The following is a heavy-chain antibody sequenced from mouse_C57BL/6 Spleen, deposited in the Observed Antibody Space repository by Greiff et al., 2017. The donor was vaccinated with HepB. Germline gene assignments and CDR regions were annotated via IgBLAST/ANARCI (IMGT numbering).Heavy chain of an antibody. V-gene: IGHV5-4*03. CDR1: GFTFSSYA. J-gene: IGHJ4*01. CDR2: ISDGGSYT. CDR3: ARSAREAMDY. Sequence: EVMLVESGGGLVKPGGSLKLSCAASGFTFSSYAMSWVRQTPEKRLEWVATISDGGSYTYYPDNVKGRFTISRDNAKNNLYLQMSHLKSEDTAMYYCARSAREAMDYWGQGTSVTVSS.